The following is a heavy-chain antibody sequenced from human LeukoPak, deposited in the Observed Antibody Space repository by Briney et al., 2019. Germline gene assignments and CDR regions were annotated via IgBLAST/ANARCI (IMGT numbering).Heavy chain of an antibody. D-gene: IGHD1-26*01. CDR1: GYSISSGFY. CDR2: KFHSGST. V-gene: IGHV4-38-2*01. J-gene: IGHJ4*02. Sequence: SETLSLNCAVSGYSISSGFYWGWIRQPPGKGLEWIGSKFHSGSTYYNPSLKSRVAISVDTSKNQCSLKLRSVTAADTAVYYCARDSGTYHTLNSWGQGTLVTVSS. CDR3: ARDSGTYHTLNS.